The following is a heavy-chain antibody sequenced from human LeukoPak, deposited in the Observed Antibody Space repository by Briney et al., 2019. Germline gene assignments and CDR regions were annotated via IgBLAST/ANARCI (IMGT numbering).Heavy chain of an antibody. Sequence: GGSLRLSCEASGFTFDNHAMTWVRQAPGKGLEWVSLITGTGFDTYTANSVKGRFITSRDNSKNSLYLRLNSLRPEDTAMYYCAKMAIAKGATQGRGFLQFDLWGQGTLVTVSS. J-gene: IGHJ5*02. V-gene: IGHV3-23*01. CDR3: AKMAIAKGATQGRGFLQFDL. D-gene: IGHD2-21*01. CDR1: GFTFDNHA. CDR2: ITGTGFDT.